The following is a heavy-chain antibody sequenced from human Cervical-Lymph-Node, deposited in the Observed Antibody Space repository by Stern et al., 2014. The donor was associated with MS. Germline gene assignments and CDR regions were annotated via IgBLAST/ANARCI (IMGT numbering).Heavy chain of an antibody. Sequence: QLVQSGAEVKMPGASVRVSCKASGYTFTTSYVHWVRQAPGQGLEWLGVLNPSAGSAHYAQKFHGRVTMTRDTSTTTVYLDLRSLTSEDTAVYYCARVNVAATTSYFDYWGQGTLVTVSS. CDR3: ARVNVAATTSYFDY. J-gene: IGHJ4*02. V-gene: IGHV1-46*01. CDR2: LNPSAGSA. CDR1: GYTFTTSY. D-gene: IGHD6-13*01.